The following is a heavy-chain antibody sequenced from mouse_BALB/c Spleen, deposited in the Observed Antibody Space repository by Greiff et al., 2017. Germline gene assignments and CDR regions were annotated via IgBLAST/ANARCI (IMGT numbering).Heavy chain of an antibody. V-gene: IGHV5-4*02. CDR3: ARGFTTATGYFDY. CDR1: GFTFSDYY. D-gene: IGHD1-2*01. Sequence: DVMLVESGGGLVKPGGSLKLSCAASGFTFSDYYMYWVRQTPEKRLEWVATISDGGSYTYYPDSVKGRFTISRDNAKNNLYLQMSSLKSEDTAMYYCARGFTTATGYFDYWGQGTTLTVSS. CDR2: ISDGGSYT. J-gene: IGHJ2*01.